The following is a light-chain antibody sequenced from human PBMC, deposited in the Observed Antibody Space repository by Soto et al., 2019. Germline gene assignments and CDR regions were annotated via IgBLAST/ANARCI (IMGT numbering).Light chain of an antibody. CDR3: QQYNSYPWT. Sequence: DIQLTQSPSTLSASVGDRVTITCRAIHSISIWLAWYQQKPGKAPKLLIYDASSVESGVPSRFSGSGSGTEFTLTISSLQPDDFATYYCQQYNSYPWTFGQGTKVDIK. CDR1: HSISIW. J-gene: IGKJ1*01. V-gene: IGKV1-5*01. CDR2: DAS.